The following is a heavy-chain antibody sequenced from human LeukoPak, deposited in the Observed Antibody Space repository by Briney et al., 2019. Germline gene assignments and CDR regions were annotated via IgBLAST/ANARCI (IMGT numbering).Heavy chain of an antibody. CDR3: AKCRGSSWSDYFDY. CDR1: GFSLSRYA. V-gene: IGHV3-23*01. Sequence: GGSLRLSCAVSGFSLSRYAMSWVCKAPGKGLEWVSAIGDSGGSTYYADSVKGRFTISRDNSRNTLYLQMNTLRAEDTAVYYCAKCRGSSWSDYFDYWGRGTLVTVSS. CDR2: IGDSGGST. D-gene: IGHD6-13*01. J-gene: IGHJ4*02.